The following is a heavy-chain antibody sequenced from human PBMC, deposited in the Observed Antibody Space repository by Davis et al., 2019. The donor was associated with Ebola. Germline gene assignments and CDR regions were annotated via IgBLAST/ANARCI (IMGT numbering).Heavy chain of an antibody. CDR2: IKQDGSEK. CDR1: GFTFSSYW. D-gene: IGHD2-2*01. J-gene: IGHJ4*02. CDR3: AREGSPPIVVVPAATRPIDY. V-gene: IGHV3-7*01. Sequence: GGSLRLSCAASGFTFSSYWMSWVRQAPGKGLEWVANIKQDGSEKYYVDSVKGRFTISRDNAKNSLYLQMNSLRAEDTAVYYCAREGSPPIVVVPAATRPIDYWGQGTLVTVSS.